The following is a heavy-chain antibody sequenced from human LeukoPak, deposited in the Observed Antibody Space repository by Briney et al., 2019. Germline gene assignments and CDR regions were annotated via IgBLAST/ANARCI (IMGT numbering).Heavy chain of an antibody. Sequence: PSETLSLTCAVYGGSFSGYYWSWIRQPPGKGLEWIGEINHSGSTNYNPSLKSRVTIPVDTSKNQFSLKLSSVTAADTAVYYCARGGGIVVVPAAIWFDPWGQGTLVTVSS. CDR2: INHSGST. CDR3: ARGGGIVVVPAAIWFDP. CDR1: GGSFSGYY. D-gene: IGHD2-2*01. V-gene: IGHV4-34*01. J-gene: IGHJ5*02.